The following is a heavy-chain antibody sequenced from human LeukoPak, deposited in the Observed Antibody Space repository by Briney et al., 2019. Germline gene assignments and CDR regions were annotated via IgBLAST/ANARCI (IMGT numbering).Heavy chain of an antibody. CDR1: GYDFTSYA. CDR3: AREVLLWFGELFHNWFDP. Sequence: ASVKVSCKASGYDFTSYAMHWVRQAPGQRLEWMGWINAGNGNTKYSQKFQGRVTITRDTSASTAYMELSSLRSEDTAVYYCAREVLLWFGELFHNWFDPWGQGTLVTVSS. V-gene: IGHV1-3*01. J-gene: IGHJ5*02. D-gene: IGHD3-10*01. CDR2: INAGNGNT.